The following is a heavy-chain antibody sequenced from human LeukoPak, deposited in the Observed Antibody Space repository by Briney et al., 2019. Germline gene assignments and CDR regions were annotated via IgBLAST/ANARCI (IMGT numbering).Heavy chain of an antibody. CDR3: ARLRGYSYGFFDY. V-gene: IGHV4-39*01. J-gene: IGHJ4*02. D-gene: IGHD5-18*01. CDR1: GGSISSSSDY. CDR2: IYYSGST. Sequence: SETLSLTCTVSGGSISSSSDYWGWVRQPPGKGLEWLGTIYYSGSTYYNSSLKDRVTISVDTSKNQFSLYLISVTAAHTAVYYYARLRGYSYGFFDYWGQGTPVTVSS.